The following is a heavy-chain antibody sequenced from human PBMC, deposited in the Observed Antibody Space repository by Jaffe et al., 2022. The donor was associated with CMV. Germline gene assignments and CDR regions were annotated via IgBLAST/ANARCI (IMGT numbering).Heavy chain of an antibody. D-gene: IGHD3-10*01. V-gene: IGHV4-4*07. CDR3: ARRSRFGDLFLDAFDI. CDR1: GGSISDYY. CDR2: IYSSGST. Sequence: QVQVQESGPGLVKPSETLSLTCTVSGGSISDYYCNWIRQPAGKGLEWIGRIYSSGSTTYNPSLKSRVTMSVDTSKNQFSLKLRSVTAADTAVYYCARRSRFGDLFLDAFDIWGQGTMVTVSS. J-gene: IGHJ3*02.